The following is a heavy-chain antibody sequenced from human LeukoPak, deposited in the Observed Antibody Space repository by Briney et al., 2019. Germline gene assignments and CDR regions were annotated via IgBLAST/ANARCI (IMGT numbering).Heavy chain of an antibody. CDR1: GFTVSRNY. CDR3: ARGGVGATNPPDY. Sequence: PGGSLRLSCAASGFTVSRNYMSWVRQAPGKGLEWVSVIHSGGSTYYADSVKGRLTISRDNSKNTLYLQMNSLRAEDTAVYYCARGGVGATNPPDYWGQGSLVTVSS. D-gene: IGHD1-26*01. CDR2: IHSGGST. J-gene: IGHJ4*02. V-gene: IGHV3-66*01.